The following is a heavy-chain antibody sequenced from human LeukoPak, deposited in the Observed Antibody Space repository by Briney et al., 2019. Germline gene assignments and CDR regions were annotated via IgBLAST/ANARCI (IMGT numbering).Heavy chain of an antibody. CDR2: ISGSGGST. D-gene: IGHD3-10*01. V-gene: IGHV3-23*01. Sequence: PGGSLRLSCAASGFTFSSYAMSWVRQAPGKGLEWVSAISGSGGSTYYADSVKGRFTISRDNSKNSLYLQMNSLRAEDTAVYYCARDLRALWFGMDVWGKGTTVTVSS. J-gene: IGHJ6*04. CDR1: GFTFSSYA. CDR3: ARDLRALWFGMDV.